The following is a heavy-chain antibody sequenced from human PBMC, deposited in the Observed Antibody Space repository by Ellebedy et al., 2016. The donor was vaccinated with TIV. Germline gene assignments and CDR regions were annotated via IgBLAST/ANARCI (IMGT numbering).Heavy chain of an antibody. CDR1: GFIISDDW. Sequence: GESLKISCEVSGFIISDDWMSWVRQAPGKGLEWVAHINPDGSAEYYVDSVKGRFSISRDNAKRSLFLQMNSLRVDDTAVYYCVTWDQDYGRWGKGSLVTISS. V-gene: IGHV3-7*03. J-gene: IGHJ4*02. CDR2: INPDGSAE. CDR3: VTWDQDYGR. D-gene: IGHD3-10*01.